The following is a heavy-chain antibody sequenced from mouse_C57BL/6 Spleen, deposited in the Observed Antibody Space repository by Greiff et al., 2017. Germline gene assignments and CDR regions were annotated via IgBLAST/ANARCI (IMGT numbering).Heavy chain of an antibody. D-gene: IGHD1-1*01. J-gene: IGHJ2*01. CDR1: GYTFTDYE. V-gene: IGHV1-15*01. CDR2: IDPETGGT. Sequence: VQLQQSGAELVRPGASVTLSCKASGYTFTDYEMHWVKQTPVHGLEWIGAIDPETGGTAYNQKFKGKATLTADKSSSTAYMQLSSLTSEDSAVYFCARKVTTVVAEYFDYWGQGTTLTVSS. CDR3: ARKVTTVVAEYFDY.